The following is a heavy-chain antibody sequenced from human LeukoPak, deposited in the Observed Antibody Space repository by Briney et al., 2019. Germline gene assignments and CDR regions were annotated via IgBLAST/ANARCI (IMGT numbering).Heavy chain of an antibody. J-gene: IGHJ4*02. CDR1: GFTVSSNY. V-gene: IGHV3-53*01. Sequence: PGGSLRLSCVASGFTVSSNYMSWVRQAPGKGLEWVSVIYRGDNTYYADSVKGRFTISRDNSKNTLYLQMNSLRAEDTAVYYCARAPDTAMSHWGQGTLVTVSS. CDR3: ARAPDTAMSH. CDR2: IYRGDNT. D-gene: IGHD5-18*01.